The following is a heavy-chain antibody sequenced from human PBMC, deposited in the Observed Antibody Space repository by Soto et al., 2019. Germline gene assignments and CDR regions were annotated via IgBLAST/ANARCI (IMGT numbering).Heavy chain of an antibody. Sequence: GASVKVSCKASGYTFTDYYLHWVRQAPGQGLEWMGWISPKSGDTKYAQNFQGRVTMTRDTSIRATYMELSSLTSDDTAVYYCAKLAYYHYAMDVWGQGTMVTVSS. CDR2: ISPKSGDT. CDR3: AKLAYYHYAMDV. CDR1: GYTFTDYY. J-gene: IGHJ6*02. V-gene: IGHV1-2*02.